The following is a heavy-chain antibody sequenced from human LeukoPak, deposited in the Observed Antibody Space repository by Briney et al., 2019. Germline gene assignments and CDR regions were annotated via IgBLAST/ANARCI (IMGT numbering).Heavy chain of an antibody. J-gene: IGHJ4*02. D-gene: IGHD3-22*01. Sequence: GGFLRLSCAASGFTFSSHEMNWVRQAPGKGLEWVSSINSDSSIMYYAESVKGLFTISRDNARNSLYLQMNSLRAEDTAVYYCIRDLFDYYSLDYWGQGGLVTVSS. CDR2: INSDSSIM. CDR3: IRDLFDYYSLDY. V-gene: IGHV3-21*01. CDR1: GFTFSSHE.